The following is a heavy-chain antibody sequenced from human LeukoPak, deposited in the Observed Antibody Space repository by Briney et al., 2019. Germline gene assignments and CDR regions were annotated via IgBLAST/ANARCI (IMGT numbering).Heavy chain of an antibody. Sequence: GGSLRLSCAASGFTFSSYAMTWVRQAPGKGLEWGSTISGSGDIIYYADSVKGRFTISRDNPKNTLYLQMNSLRAEDTAVYYCALGRSWSSGARYYFDYWGQGTLVTVSS. CDR2: ISGSGDII. CDR1: GFTFSSYA. V-gene: IGHV3-23*01. D-gene: IGHD6-13*01. J-gene: IGHJ4*02. CDR3: ALGRSWSSGARYYFDY.